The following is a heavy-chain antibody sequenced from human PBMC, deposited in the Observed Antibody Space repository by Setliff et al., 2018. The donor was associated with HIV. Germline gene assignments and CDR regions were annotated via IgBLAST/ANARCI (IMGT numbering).Heavy chain of an antibody. J-gene: IGHJ4*02. D-gene: IGHD6-19*01. V-gene: IGHV1-18*01. CDR2: IATYNGNT. CDR3: ARGVSQAYTYGSGAYYYFDF. Sequence: ASVKVSCKASGYTFNSYGISWVRQAPGQGPEWVGWIATYNGNTSYAQRLQGRVTLTTDTSTSTAYMELRSLRFDDTAVYFCARGVSQAYTYGSGAYYYFDFWGLGTLVTVSS. CDR1: GYTFNSYG.